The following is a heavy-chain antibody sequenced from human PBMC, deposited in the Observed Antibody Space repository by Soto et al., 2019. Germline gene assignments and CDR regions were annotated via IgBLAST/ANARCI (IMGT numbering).Heavy chain of an antibody. D-gene: IGHD2-2*02. J-gene: IGHJ4*02. CDR3: ARDLRPPYCSSTSCYMGFDY. V-gene: IGHV1-69*13. CDR1: GGTFSSYA. CDR2: IIPIFGTA. Sequence: SVKVSCKASGGTFSSYAISWVRQAPGQGLEWMGGIIPIFGTANYAQKFQGRVTITADESTSTAYMELSSLRSEDTAVYYCARDLRPPYCSSTSCYMGFDYWGQGTLVTVSS.